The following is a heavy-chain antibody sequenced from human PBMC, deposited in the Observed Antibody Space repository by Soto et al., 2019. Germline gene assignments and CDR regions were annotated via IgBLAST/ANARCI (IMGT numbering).Heavy chain of an antibody. CDR1: GYTFTSYY. CDR2: INPDGGGT. CDR3: AVGGNYLGMDV. V-gene: IGHV1-46*01. Sequence: QVQLVQSGAEVKKPGASVKVSCKASGYTFTSYYMHWVRLAPGQGLEWMGIINPDGGGTSYAQQFQGRVIMTRDTSTSTVYVEMSSLRSEDTAVYYCAVGGNYLGMDVWGQGTTVTVSS. J-gene: IGHJ6*02.